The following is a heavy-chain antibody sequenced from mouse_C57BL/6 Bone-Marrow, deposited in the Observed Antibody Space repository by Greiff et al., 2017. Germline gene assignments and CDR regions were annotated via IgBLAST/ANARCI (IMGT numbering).Heavy chain of an antibody. Sequence: QVQLQQPGAELVKPGASVKLSCKASGYTFTSYWMHWVKQRPGQGLEWIGMIHPNSGSTNYNEKFKSKATLTVDKSSSTAYMQLSSLTSEDSAVYSCARWYYYPYAMDYWGQGTSVTVSS. CDR2: IHPNSGST. D-gene: IGHD1-1*01. CDR3: ARWYYYPYAMDY. J-gene: IGHJ4*01. CDR1: GYTFTSYW. V-gene: IGHV1-64*01.